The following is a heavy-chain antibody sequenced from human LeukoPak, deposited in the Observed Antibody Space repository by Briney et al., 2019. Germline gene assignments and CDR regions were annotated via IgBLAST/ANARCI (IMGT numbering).Heavy chain of an antibody. J-gene: IGHJ3*02. CDR1: GYTFTSYD. CDR3: ARSRPMIVVVTIRRPFDI. Sequence: ASVKVSCKASGYTFTSYDINWVRQATGQGLEWMGWMNPNSGNTGYAQKFQGRVTMTRNTSISTAYMELSSLRSEDTAVYYCARSRPMIVVVTIRRPFDIWGQGTMVTVSS. V-gene: IGHV1-8*01. CDR2: MNPNSGNT. D-gene: IGHD3-22*01.